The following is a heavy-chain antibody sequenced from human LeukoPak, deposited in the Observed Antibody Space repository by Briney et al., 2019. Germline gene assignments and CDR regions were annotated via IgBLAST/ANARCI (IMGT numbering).Heavy chain of an antibody. D-gene: IGHD3-9*01. CDR3: ARQYYDVLTGFYIHFDY. V-gene: IGHV5-51*01. CDR2: IYPGDSDT. J-gene: IGHJ4*02. Sequence: GESLKISCKGSGYNFTNYWIGWVRQMPGKGQEWLGIIYPGDSDTRYRPSLQGQVTISADKSISTAYLQWSSLKASDTAIYYCARQYYDVLTGFYIHFDYWGQGTLVTVSS. CDR1: GYNFTNYW.